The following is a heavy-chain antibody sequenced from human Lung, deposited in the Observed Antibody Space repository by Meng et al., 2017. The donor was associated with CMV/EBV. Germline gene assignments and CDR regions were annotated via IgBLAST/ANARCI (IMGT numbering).Heavy chain of an antibody. CDR3: ARDGLALIQQLVPYGMDV. V-gene: IGHV1-2*02. J-gene: IGHJ6*02. D-gene: IGHD6-13*01. Sequence: ASVXVSXKASGYTFTGYYMHWVRQAPGQGLGWMGWINPNNSGTNYAQKFQGRVTMTRDTSISTAYMELSRVKSDDAAVYYCARDGLALIQQLVPYGMDVWXQGTTVTVSS. CDR1: GYTFTGYY. CDR2: INPNNSGT.